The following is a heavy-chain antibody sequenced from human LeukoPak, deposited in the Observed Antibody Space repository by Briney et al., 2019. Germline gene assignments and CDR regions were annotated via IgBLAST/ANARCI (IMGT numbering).Heavy chain of an antibody. CDR3: ARDSEGFIGWFDP. V-gene: IGHV3-74*03. Sequence: PGGSLRLSCAASGFTFSIYWMHWVRQAPGEGLVWVSRVNGDGSSTTYADSVKGRSTISRDNAKNTLYLQMNSLRAEDTAVYYCARDSEGFIGWFDPWGQGTLVTVSS. J-gene: IGHJ5*02. CDR1: GFTFSIYW. D-gene: IGHD1-26*01. CDR2: VNGDGSST.